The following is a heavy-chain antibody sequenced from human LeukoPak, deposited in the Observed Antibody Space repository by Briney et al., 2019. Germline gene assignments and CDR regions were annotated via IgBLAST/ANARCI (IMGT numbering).Heavy chain of an antibody. D-gene: IGHD1-14*01. Sequence: SETLSLTCSVSGGSITSYYWSWIRQSPGKGLEWIGHVSDGGSTNYSPSLKGRVSISADTSKNQFSLNLRSVTAADTAVYFCARASTTFDDWGQGTLVTVSS. CDR3: ARASTTFDD. V-gene: IGHV4-59*01. CDR1: GGSITSYY. CDR2: VSDGGST. J-gene: IGHJ4*02.